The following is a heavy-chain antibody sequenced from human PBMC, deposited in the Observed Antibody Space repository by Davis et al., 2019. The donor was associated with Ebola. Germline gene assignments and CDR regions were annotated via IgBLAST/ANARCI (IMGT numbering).Heavy chain of an antibody. CDR1: GGSISSSSYY. CDR3: ARETWIQLFSGLMDV. Sequence: MPSETLSLTCTVSGGSISSSSYYWGWIRQPPGKGLEWIGSIYYSGSTYYNPSLKSRVTISVDTSKNQFSLQLNSVTPEDTAVYYCARETWIQLFSGLMDVWGKGTTVTVSS. J-gene: IGHJ6*04. V-gene: IGHV4-39*02. D-gene: IGHD5-18*01. CDR2: IYYSGST.